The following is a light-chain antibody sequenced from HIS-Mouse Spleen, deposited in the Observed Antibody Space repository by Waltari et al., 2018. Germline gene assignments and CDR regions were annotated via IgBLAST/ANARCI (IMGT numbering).Light chain of an antibody. CDR3: CSYAGSSTFWV. Sequence: QSALTQPASVSGSPGQSITISCTGTSSDVGNYNLVSWYQQPPGKTPKLLIYEGSKRPSGVSNRFSGSKSGNTASLTISGLQAEDEADYYCCSYAGSSTFWVFGGGTKLTVL. V-gene: IGLV2-23*01. J-gene: IGLJ3*02. CDR1: SSDVGNYNL. CDR2: EGS.